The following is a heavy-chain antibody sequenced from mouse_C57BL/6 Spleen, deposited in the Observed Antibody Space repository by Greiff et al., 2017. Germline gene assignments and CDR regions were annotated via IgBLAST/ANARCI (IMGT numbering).Heavy chain of an antibody. CDR2: IYPGNGDT. D-gene: IGHD2-4*01. Sequence: QVQLQQSGAELVRPGASVKMSCKASGYTFTSYNMHWVKQTPRQGLEWIGAIYPGNGDTSFNQKFKGKATLTVDKSSSTAYMQLSSLTSEASAVYFCAKGYYDYGGYFDYWGQGTTLTVSS. V-gene: IGHV1-12*01. CDR1: GYTFTSYN. CDR3: AKGYYDYGGYFDY. J-gene: IGHJ2*01.